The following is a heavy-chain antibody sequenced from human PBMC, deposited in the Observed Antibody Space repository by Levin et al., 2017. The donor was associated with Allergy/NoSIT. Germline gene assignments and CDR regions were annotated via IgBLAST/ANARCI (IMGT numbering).Heavy chain of an antibody. V-gene: IGHV4-39*01. Sequence: SETLSLTCTVSGGSISSSSYYWGWIRQPPGKGLEWIGSIYYSGSTHYNPSLKNRVTISVDTSKNQFSLNLSPVTAADTAVYYCARQGGLKNYFDYWGQGTLVTVSS. CDR2: IYYSGST. D-gene: IGHD3-16*01. CDR3: ARQGGLKNYFDY. J-gene: IGHJ4*02. CDR1: GGSISSSSYY.